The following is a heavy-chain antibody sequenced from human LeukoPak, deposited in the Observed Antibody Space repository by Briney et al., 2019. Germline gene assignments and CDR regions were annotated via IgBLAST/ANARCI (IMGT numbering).Heavy chain of an antibody. CDR1: AFTFSNFS. V-gene: IGHV3-21*06. D-gene: IGHD3-22*01. J-gene: IGHJ4*02. CDR2: ISSSSYT. Sequence: GSLSRSCAASAFTFSNFSMNWVPQAPGHGLEWVSSISSSSYTYYADSVKGRFTICRDNAKNALYLQMNSLRAEDTAVYYCAREPRIYDSSSGIDYWGQGTLVTVSS. CDR3: AREPRIYDSSSGIDY.